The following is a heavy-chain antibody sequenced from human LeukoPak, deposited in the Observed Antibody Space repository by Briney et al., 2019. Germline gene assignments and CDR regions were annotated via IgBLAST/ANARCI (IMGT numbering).Heavy chain of an antibody. CDR1: GYTFTDHY. J-gene: IGHJ5*02. CDR3: ATEVNVAYYNVPGNDYRGIDP. CDR2: VDPEEGEA. V-gene: IGHV1-69-2*01. Sequence: ASVKISCKASGYTFTDHYIHWVQQAPGKGLEWVGRVDPEEGEAISAQKFQGRVTISADTSTDTAYLELTSLRSDDTAVYYCATEVNVAYYNVPGNDYRGIDPWGQGTLVIVSS. D-gene: IGHD3-10*02.